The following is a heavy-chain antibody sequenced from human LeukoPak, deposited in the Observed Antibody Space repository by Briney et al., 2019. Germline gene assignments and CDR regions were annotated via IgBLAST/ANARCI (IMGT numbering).Heavy chain of an antibody. Sequence: PGGSLRLPCAASGITFSNSYMSWIRQAPGKGLEWISYISSSGNTIFYADSVKGRFTISRDNSKNSLYLQMNSLRADDTAVYFCARAIGSGPLGYFDYWGQGTLVTVSS. D-gene: IGHD3-3*01. CDR3: ARAIGSGPLGYFDY. V-gene: IGHV3-11*01. CDR1: GITFSNSY. J-gene: IGHJ4*02. CDR2: ISSSGNTI.